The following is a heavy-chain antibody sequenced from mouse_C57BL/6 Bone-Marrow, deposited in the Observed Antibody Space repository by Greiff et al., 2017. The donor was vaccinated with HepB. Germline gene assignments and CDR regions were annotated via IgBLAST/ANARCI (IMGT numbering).Heavy chain of an antibody. D-gene: IGHD2-1*01. CDR3: AKYYYGNSAWFAY. J-gene: IGHJ3*01. CDR2: IYPRSGNT. Sequence: QVQLQQSGAELVRPGASVKLSCKASGYTFTSYGISWVKQRTGQGLEWIGEIYPRSGNTYYNEKFKGKATVTADKTSSTAYMELRSLTSEDSAVYFCAKYYYGNSAWFAYWGQGTLITVTA. CDR1: GYTFTSYG. V-gene: IGHV1-81*01.